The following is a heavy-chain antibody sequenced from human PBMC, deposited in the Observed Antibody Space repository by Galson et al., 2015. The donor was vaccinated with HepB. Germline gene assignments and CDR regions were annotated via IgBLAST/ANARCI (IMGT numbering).Heavy chain of an antibody. J-gene: IGHJ4*02. CDR3: ARDSAAVAGTAIDY. CDR1: GYTLTSYG. V-gene: IGHV1-18*04. D-gene: IGHD6-19*01. CDR2: ISAYNGNT. Sequence: SVKVSCKASGYTLTSYGISWVRQALGQGLEWMGWISAYNGNTNYAQKLQGRVTMTTDTSTGTAYMELRSLRPDDTAVYYCARDSAAVAGTAIDYWGQGTLVTVSS.